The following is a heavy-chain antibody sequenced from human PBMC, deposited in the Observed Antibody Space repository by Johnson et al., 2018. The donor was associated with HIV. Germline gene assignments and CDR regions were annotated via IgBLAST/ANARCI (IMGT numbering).Heavy chain of an antibody. Sequence: QVQLVESGGGLVQPGRSLRLSCAASGFTFDDYAMHWVRQAPGKGLEWVAVISYDGSNKYYTDSVKGRFTISRDNAKTSLFLRMNSLIAEDSAIYYCARDATPWGGDYVGYAFDLWGQGTVVTVSS. D-gene: IGHD4-17*01. CDR3: ARDATPWGGDYVGYAFDL. J-gene: IGHJ3*01. V-gene: IGHV3-30*04. CDR1: GFTFDDYA. CDR2: ISYDGSNK.